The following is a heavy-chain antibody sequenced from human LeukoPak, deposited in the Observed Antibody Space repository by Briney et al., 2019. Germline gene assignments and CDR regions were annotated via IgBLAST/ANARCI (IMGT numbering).Heavy chain of an antibody. CDR2: MSGSGGTS. CDR1: GFTFSNYA. J-gene: IGHJ4*01. CDR3: AKGKGVGATPPFFDY. V-gene: IGHV3-23*01. D-gene: IGHD1-26*01. Sequence: GGSLRLSCAASGFTFSNYAMTWVRQAPGKGLQWVSSMSGSGGTSKYADSVKGRFTISRDNSRNTAYLQMTSLRAEDTAVYFCAKGKGVGATPPFFDYWGQGTLVIVSS.